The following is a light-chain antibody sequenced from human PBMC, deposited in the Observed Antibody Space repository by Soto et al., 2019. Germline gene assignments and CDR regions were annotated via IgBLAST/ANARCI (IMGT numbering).Light chain of an antibody. Sequence: DIQMTQSPSSVSASLGDTVTVAXRASQGIYIRFAWYQQEPGXAPEXXXDHXSTLQKGGPSRLSGSGFGTDFTLPISSLQPEDSASYFCQQTEDVPRTFGGGTKVDIK. CDR2: HXS. CDR1: QGIYIR. J-gene: IGKJ4*02. V-gene: IGKV1D-12*01. CDR3: QQTEDVPRT.